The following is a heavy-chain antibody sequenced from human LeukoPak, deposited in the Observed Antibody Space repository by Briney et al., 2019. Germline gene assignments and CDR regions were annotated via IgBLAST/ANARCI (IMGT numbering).Heavy chain of an antibody. CDR3: AKDRLWLGELLPSMDV. V-gene: IGHV3-23*01. CDR2: ISGSGRNT. CDR1: GLTFSSYA. Sequence: AGGSLRLSCAVSGLTFSSYAMNWVRQAPGQGLEWVSGISGSGRNTYYTDSVKGRFSISRDNSKSTLYLQMNSLRAEDTATYYCAKDRLWLGELLPSMDVWGKGTTVTVSS. J-gene: IGHJ6*03. D-gene: IGHD3-10*01.